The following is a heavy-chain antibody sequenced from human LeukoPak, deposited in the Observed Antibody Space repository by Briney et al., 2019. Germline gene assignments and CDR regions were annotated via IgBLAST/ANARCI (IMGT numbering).Heavy chain of an antibody. CDR3: ARGAVEDYSSSSGTNFDY. J-gene: IGHJ4*02. Sequence: VASVKVSCKASGYTFTSYGISWVRQAPGQGLEWMGWISAYNGNTNYAQKLQGRVTMTTDTSTSTAYMELRSLRSDDTAVYYCARGAVEDYSSSSGTNFDYWGQGTLVTVS. D-gene: IGHD6-6*01. CDR2: ISAYNGNT. V-gene: IGHV1-18*01. CDR1: GYTFTSYG.